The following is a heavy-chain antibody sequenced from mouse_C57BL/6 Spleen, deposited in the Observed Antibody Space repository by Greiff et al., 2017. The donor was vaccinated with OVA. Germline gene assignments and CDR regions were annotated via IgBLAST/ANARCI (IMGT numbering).Heavy chain of an antibody. CDR1: GYTFTSYW. CDR2: IYPGSGST. J-gene: IGHJ3*01. D-gene: IGHD2-2*01. V-gene: IGHV1-55*01. CDR3: AVYVYDGTWFAY. Sequence: QVQLQQPGAELVKPGASVKMSCKASGYTFTSYWITWVKQRPGQGLEWIGDIYPGSGSTNYNAQFKRKATRKVNPSSSTAYMQLSSLTSEDSAVYYCAVYVYDGTWFAYWGQGTLVTVSA.